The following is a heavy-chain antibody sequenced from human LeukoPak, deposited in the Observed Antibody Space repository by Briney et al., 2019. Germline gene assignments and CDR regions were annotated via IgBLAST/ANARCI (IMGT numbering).Heavy chain of an antibody. CDR1: GHYW. D-gene: IGHD5-12*01. CDR2: INSNGSWT. V-gene: IGHV3-74*01. CDR3: VSAYETY. J-gene: IGHJ4*02. Sequence: GGSLRLSCGAWGHYWMHWVRQVPGGVRVWVSHINSNGSWTSYADSVKVRFTISKDNAKNTVYLQMNSLRAEDMAVYYCVSAYETYWGRGTLVTVSS.